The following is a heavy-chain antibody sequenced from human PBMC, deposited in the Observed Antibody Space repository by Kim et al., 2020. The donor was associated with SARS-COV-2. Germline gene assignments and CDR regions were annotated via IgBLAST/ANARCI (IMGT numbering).Heavy chain of an antibody. Sequence: GGSLRLSCAASGFTFSSYSMNWVRQAPGKGLEWVSSISSSSSYIYYADSVKGRFTISRDNAKNSLYLQMNSLRAEDTAVYYCARVGGFVPHFDYWGQGTLVTVSS. V-gene: IGHV3-21*01. D-gene: IGHD3-10*01. J-gene: IGHJ4*02. CDR1: GFTFSSYS. CDR3: ARVGGFVPHFDY. CDR2: ISSSSSYI.